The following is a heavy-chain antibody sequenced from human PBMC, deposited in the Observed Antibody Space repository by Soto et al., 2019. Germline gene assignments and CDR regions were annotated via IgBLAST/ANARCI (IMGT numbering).Heavy chain of an antibody. CDR2: IYTSGST. CDR1: GGSISSYY. Sequence: SETLSLTCTVSGGSISSYYWSWIRQPAGKGLEWIGRIYTSGSTNYNPSLKSRVTMSVDTSKNQFSLKLSSVTAADTAVYYCAREVVVVTAATAYYYYGMDVCGQGTTVTVSS. D-gene: IGHD2-2*01. CDR3: AREVVVVTAATAYYYYGMDV. J-gene: IGHJ6*02. V-gene: IGHV4-4*07.